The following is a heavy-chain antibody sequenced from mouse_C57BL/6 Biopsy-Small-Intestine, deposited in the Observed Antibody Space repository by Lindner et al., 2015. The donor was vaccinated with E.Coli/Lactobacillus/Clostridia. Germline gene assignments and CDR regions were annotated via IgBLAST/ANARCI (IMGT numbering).Heavy chain of an antibody. CDR3: ARPKLEGFAY. CDR2: INPNYGTT. J-gene: IGHJ3*01. V-gene: IGHV1-39*01. Sequence: VQLQESGPVLVKPGTSVKMSCKASGYTFTDYYMNWVKQSHGKSLEWIGVINPNYGTTSYNQKFKGKATLTVDQSSSTAYMQVNSLTSEDSAVYYCARPKLEGFAYWGQGTLVTVSA. CDR1: GYTFTDYY.